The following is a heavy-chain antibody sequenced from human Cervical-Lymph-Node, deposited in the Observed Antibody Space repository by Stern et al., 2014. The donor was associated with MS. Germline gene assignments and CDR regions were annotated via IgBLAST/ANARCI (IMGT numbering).Heavy chain of an antibody. V-gene: IGHV1-24*01. CDR2: FDPEHGET. CDR1: GFPLTEFS. Sequence: QVQLVQSGAEVKKPGASVKVSCRVSGFPLTEFSMHWVRQAPGKGLEWMGRFDPEHGETLYAKKFQGRVPMPEDTSKDPAYMVRRGLTFEATAVYSCLGWYSILGVGVGGSDYWGQGTLVTVSS. D-gene: IGHD3-3*01. J-gene: IGHJ4*02. CDR3: LGWYSILGVGVGGSDY.